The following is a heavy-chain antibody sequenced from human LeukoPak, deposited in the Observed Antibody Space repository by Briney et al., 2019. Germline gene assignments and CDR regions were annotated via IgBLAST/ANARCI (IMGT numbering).Heavy chain of an antibody. CDR2: IYTSGST. Sequence: SETLSLTCTVSGGSISSGSYYWSWIRQPAGKGLEWIGRIYTSGSTNYNPSLKSRVTISVDTSKNQFSLKLSSVTAADTAVYYCARGLRDFWSGPLRPNWFDPWGQGTLVTVSS. CDR3: ARGLRDFWSGPLRPNWFDP. J-gene: IGHJ5*02. CDR1: GGSISSGSYY. D-gene: IGHD3-3*01. V-gene: IGHV4-61*02.